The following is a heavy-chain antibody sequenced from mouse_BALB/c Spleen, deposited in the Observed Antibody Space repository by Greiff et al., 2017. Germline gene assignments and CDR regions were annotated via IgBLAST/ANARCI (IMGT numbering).Heavy chain of an antibody. CDR1: GFTFSSYA. J-gene: IGHJ3*01. CDR3: ARGDYQAWFAY. Sequence: EVMLVESGGGLVKPGGSLKLSCAASGFTFSSYAMSWVRQTPEKRLEWVASISSGGSTYYPDSVKGRFTISRDNARNILYLQMSSLRSEDTAMYYCARGDYQAWFAYWGQGTLVTVSA. D-gene: IGHD2-4*01. V-gene: IGHV5-6-5*01. CDR2: ISSGGST.